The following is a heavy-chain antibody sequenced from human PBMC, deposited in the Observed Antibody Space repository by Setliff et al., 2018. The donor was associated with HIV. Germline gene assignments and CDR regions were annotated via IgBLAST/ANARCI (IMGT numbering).Heavy chain of an antibody. CDR3: ARDRSGIAVAAPDAFDV. CDR2: IIPLLGTP. Sequence: ASVKVSCKASGGSFRNYAINWVRQAPGQGLEWMGGIIPLLGTPNYAHKFQGRVTITADKYSSTVYMELSSLRSEDSAVFYCARDRSGIAVAAPDAFDVWGQGTMGTVSS. V-gene: IGHV1-69*06. CDR1: GGSFRNYA. D-gene: IGHD6-19*01. J-gene: IGHJ3*01.